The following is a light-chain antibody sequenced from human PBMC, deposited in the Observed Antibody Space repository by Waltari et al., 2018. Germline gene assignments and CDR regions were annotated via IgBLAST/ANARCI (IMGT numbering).Light chain of an antibody. CDR2: WTS. CDR3: QQYYSSPLT. CDR1: QSILYSSNNKNY. Sequence: DIVMTQSPDSLAVSLGERATINCKSSQSILYSSNNKNYLAWYQQKPGQPPKMIIYWTSTREAGVPDRFSGSGSGTDFTLTINNRQAEDVAVYYCQQYYSSPLTFGGGTKVEIK. V-gene: IGKV4-1*01. J-gene: IGKJ4*01.